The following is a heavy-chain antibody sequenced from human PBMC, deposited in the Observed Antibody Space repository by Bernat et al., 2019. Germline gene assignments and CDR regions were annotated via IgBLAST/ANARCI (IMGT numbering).Heavy chain of an antibody. D-gene: IGHD6-13*01. V-gene: IGHV3-74*01. CDR2: INSDGSST. CDR3: ARAAGTIHFLTGAQDDYYGMDV. CDR1: GFTFSSYW. Sequence: EVQLVESGGGLVQPGGSLRLSCAASGFTFSSYWMHWVRQAPGKGLVWVSRINSDGSSTSYADSLKGRFTISRDNAKNTLYLQMNSLRAEDTAVYYCARAAGTIHFLTGAQDDYYGMDVWGQGTTVTVSS. J-gene: IGHJ6*02.